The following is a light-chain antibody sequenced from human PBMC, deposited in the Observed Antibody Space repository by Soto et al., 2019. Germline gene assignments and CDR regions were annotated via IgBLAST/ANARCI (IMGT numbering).Light chain of an antibody. Sequence: QSVLTQPPSASGTPGQRVTISCSGSSSNIGSNYVYWYQQLPGTAPKLLMYRNVKRPSGVPDRFSGSKSGTSASLAISGLRSEDEADYYCASWDDSLSGSYVFGTGTKVTVL. V-gene: IGLV1-47*01. CDR3: ASWDDSLSGSYV. J-gene: IGLJ1*01. CDR1: SSNIGSNY. CDR2: RNV.